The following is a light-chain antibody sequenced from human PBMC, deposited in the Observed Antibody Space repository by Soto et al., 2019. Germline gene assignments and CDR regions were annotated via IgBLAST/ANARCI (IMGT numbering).Light chain of an antibody. CDR3: QHYNSYSEA. V-gene: IGKV1-5*03. Sequence: QRPQSTSTLSGSLGDRFTISCLASQTISSLLAWYQQKPGKAPKLLIYKASTLKSGVPSRFSGSGSGTEFTLTISSLQPDDFATYYCQHYNSYSEAFGQGTKVDI. CDR1: QTISSL. CDR2: KAS. J-gene: IGKJ1*01.